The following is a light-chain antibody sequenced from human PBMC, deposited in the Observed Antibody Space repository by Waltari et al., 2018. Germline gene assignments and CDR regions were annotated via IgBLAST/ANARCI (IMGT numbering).Light chain of an antibody. Sequence: QSALTQTASVSGSPGQSITISCTGTSSDVGSYNLVSWYQQHPGQAPKLLIYEVSKRPSGVSNRFSGSKSCNTASLTISWLQAEDEADYYCCSYAGSSTLYVFGTGTKVTVL. CDR3: CSYAGSSTLYV. V-gene: IGLV2-23*02. CDR2: EVS. J-gene: IGLJ1*01. CDR1: SSDVGSYNL.